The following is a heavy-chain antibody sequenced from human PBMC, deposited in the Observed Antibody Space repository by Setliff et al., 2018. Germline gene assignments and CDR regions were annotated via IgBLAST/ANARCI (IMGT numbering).Heavy chain of an antibody. J-gene: IGHJ4*02. CDR2: IYYSGST. V-gene: IGHV4-39*01. D-gene: IGHD3-10*01. CDR3: ARQPSSGSYYNPRPYYFDF. CDR1: GGSISSGNYY. Sequence: SETLSLTCRVSGGSISSGNYYWGLIRQPPGKGLEWVATIYYSGSTYSNPSLKSRLIISVDAPDNQFSVKLSSVTAADTAVYYCARQPSSGSYYNPRPYYFDFWGQGTLVTVSS.